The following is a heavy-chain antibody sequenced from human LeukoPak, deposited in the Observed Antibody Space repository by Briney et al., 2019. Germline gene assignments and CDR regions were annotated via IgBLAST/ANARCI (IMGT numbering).Heavy chain of an antibody. V-gene: IGHV4-38-2*02. CDR2: IYHSGST. Sequence: SETLSLTCTVSGYSISSGYYWGWIRQPPGKGLEWIGSIYHSGSTYYNSSLKSRVTISVDTSKSQFSLKLGSVIAADTAVYYCARDGMATVVTPNYWGQGTLVTVSS. J-gene: IGHJ4*02. CDR3: ARDGMATVVTPNY. CDR1: GYSISSGYY. D-gene: IGHD4-23*01.